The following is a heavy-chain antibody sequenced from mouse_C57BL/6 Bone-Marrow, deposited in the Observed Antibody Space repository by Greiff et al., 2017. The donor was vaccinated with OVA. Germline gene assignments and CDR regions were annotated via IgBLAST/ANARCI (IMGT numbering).Heavy chain of an antibody. CDR2: ISNGGGST. V-gene: IGHV5-12*01. CDR1: GFTFSDYY. J-gene: IGHJ4*01. Sequence: DVKLVESGGGLVQPGGSLKLSCAASGFTFSDYYMYWVRQTPEKRLEWVAYISNGGGSTYYPDTVKGRFTISRDNAKNTLYLQMSRLKSEESAMYYCARHRGHDGPYYAMDYWGQGTSVTVSS. D-gene: IGHD1-2*01. CDR3: ARHRGHDGPYYAMDY.